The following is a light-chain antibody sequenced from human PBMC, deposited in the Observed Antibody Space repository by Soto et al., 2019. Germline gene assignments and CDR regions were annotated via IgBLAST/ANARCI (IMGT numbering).Light chain of an antibody. Sequence: QSVLTQPPSASGTPGQRVAISCSGTSSDVGGYNYVSWYQQYPGKAPKVMIYEVSKRPSGVPDRFSGSKSGNTASLTVSGLQAEDEADYYCSSYAGSNNLVFGGGTKLTVL. CDR2: EVS. CDR1: SSDVGGYNY. CDR3: SSYAGSNNLV. V-gene: IGLV2-8*01. J-gene: IGLJ2*01.